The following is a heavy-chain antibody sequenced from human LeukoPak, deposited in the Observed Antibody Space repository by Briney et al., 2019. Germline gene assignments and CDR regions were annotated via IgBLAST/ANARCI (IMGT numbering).Heavy chain of an antibody. V-gene: IGHV3-20*01. Sequence: GGSLRLSCAASGFTFDDYGMSWVRQAPGKGLEWVSGINWNGGSTGYADSVKGRFTISRDNAKNSLYLQMNSLRAEDTALYHCARIGYCSSTSCSTAGDFDYWGQGTLVTVSS. CDR2: INWNGGST. CDR3: ARIGYCSSTSCSTAGDFDY. J-gene: IGHJ4*02. CDR1: GFTFDDYG. D-gene: IGHD2-2*01.